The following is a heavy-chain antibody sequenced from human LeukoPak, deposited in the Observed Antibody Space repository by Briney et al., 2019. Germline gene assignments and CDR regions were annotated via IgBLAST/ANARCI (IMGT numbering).Heavy chain of an antibody. Sequence: KAGGSLRLSCAASGFTFSDYYMSWIRQAPGKGLEWVSYISSSGSTIYYADSVKGRFTISRDNAKNSLYLQMNSLRAEDTAVYYCASRNVVAGTTNAFDIWGQGTMVTVSS. CDR1: GFTFSDYY. V-gene: IGHV3-11*04. D-gene: IGHD6-19*01. CDR3: ASRNVVAGTTNAFDI. J-gene: IGHJ3*02. CDR2: ISSSGSTI.